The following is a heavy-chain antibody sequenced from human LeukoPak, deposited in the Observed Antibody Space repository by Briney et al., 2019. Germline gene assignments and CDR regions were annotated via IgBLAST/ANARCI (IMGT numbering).Heavy chain of an antibody. V-gene: IGHV1-2*04. CDR2: INPNSGGT. J-gene: IGHJ6*02. Sequence: ASVKVSCKASGYTFTGYYMHWVRQAPGQGLEWMGWINPNSGGTNYAQEFQGWVTMTRDTSISTAYMELSRLRSDDTAVYYCARGGYGYYYYYYYGMDVWGQGTTVTVSS. D-gene: IGHD5-18*01. CDR3: ARGGYGYYYYYYYGMDV. CDR1: GYTFTGYY.